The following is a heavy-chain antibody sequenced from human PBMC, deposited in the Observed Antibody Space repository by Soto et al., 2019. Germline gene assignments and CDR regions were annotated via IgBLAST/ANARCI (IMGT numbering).Heavy chain of an antibody. V-gene: IGHV3-33*01. D-gene: IGHD1-26*01. J-gene: IGHJ4*02. CDR3: ARDGVGATTIDY. Sequence: GGSLRLSCAASGFTFSSYGMHWVRQAPGKGLEWVAVIWYDGSNKYYADSVKGRFTISRDNSKNTLYLQMNSLRAEDTAVYYCARDGVGATTIDYWGQGTLVTVSS. CDR1: GFTFSSYG. CDR2: IWYDGSNK.